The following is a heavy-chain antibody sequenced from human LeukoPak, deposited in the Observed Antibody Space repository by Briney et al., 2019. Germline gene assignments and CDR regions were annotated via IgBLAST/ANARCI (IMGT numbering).Heavy chain of an antibody. D-gene: IGHD2-15*01. J-gene: IGHJ4*02. CDR2: IGSSSSYI. V-gene: IGHV3-21*01. Sequence: GGSLRLSCAASGFTFSSYSMTWVRQAPGKGLEWVSSIGSSSSYIYYADSVKGRFTISRDNAKNSLYLQMNSLRAEDTAVYYCARWCSGGSCYLPHWGQGTLVTVSS. CDR3: ARWCSGGSCYLPH. CDR1: GFTFSSYS.